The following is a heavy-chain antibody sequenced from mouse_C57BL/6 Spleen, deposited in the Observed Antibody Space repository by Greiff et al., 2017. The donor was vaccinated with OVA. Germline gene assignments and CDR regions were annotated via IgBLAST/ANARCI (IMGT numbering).Heavy chain of an antibody. CDR1: GYTFTSYW. J-gene: IGHJ4*01. CDR3: ARQAVVGAMDY. D-gene: IGHD1-1*01. CDR2: IDPSDSYT. V-gene: IGHV1-50*01. Sequence: QVQLKESGAELVKPGASVKLSCKASGYTFTSYWMQWVKQRPGQGLEWIGEIDPSDSYTNYNQKFKGKATLTVDTSSSTAYMQLSSLTSEDSAVYYCARQAVVGAMDYWGQGTSVTVSS.